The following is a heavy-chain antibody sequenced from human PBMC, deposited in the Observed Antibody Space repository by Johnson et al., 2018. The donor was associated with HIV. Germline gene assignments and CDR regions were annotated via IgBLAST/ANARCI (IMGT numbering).Heavy chain of an antibody. J-gene: IGHJ3*02. Sequence: VQLVESGGGVVRPGGSLRLSCAASGFTFDDYGMSWVRQAPGKGLEWVSGISWNSGSIDYADSVKGRFTISRDNAKNSLYLQMNSLRAEDTAFYYCAKDMCYDSRGDAFDIWGQGTMVTVSS. CDR2: ISWNSGSI. V-gene: IGHV3-9*01. CDR1: GFTFDDYG. CDR3: AKDMCYDSRGDAFDI. D-gene: IGHD3-22*01.